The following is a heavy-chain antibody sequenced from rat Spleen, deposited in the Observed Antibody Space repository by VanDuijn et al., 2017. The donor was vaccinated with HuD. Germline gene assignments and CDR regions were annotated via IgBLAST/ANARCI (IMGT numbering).Heavy chain of an antibody. CDR2: ITNTGRNT. J-gene: IGHJ4*01. D-gene: IGHD1-12*02. Sequence: EVQLMESGGGLVQPGKSLKLSCVASGFTFNNYWMTWIRQAPGKGLEWVASITNTGRNTYYPDSVKGRFTISRDTAESTLYLQMTSLRSEDTATYYCARHVYDGSYYYVAYVMDAWGQGASVTVSS. V-gene: IGHV5-31*01. CDR3: ARHVYDGSYYYVAYVMDA. CDR1: GFTFNNYW.